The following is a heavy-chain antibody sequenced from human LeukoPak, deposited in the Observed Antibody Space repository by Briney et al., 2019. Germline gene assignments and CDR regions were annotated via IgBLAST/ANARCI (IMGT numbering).Heavy chain of an antibody. CDR3: AKDPSSEGGNWFDP. D-gene: IGHD1-14*01. CDR2: ISGDGGST. Sequence: PGASLRLSCAASGFTFDDYAMHWVRQAPGKGLGWVSLISGDGGSTYYADSVKGRFTISRDNSKNSLYLQMNSLRTEDTALYYCAKDPSSEGGNWFDPWGQGTLVTVSS. J-gene: IGHJ5*02. V-gene: IGHV3-43*02. CDR1: GFTFDDYA.